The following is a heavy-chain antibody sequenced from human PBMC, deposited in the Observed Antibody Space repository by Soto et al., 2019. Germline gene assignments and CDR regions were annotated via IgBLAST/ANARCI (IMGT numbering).Heavy chain of an antibody. CDR1: GFTFGGYA. Sequence: GGSLRLSCAASGFTFGGYAMSWVRQAPGKGLEWVSAIRGSGGSTYCADSAKGRFTISRDNSKNTLYLQMKSLRAEDTAVYYCAKDIAGTPFFYFDYWGQGTLVTVSS. CDR2: IRGSGGST. CDR3: AKDIAGTPFFYFDY. J-gene: IGHJ4*02. V-gene: IGHV3-23*01. D-gene: IGHD1-7*01.